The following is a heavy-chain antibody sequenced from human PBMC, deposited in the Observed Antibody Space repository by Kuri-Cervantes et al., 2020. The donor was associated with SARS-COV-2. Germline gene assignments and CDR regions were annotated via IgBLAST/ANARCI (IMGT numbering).Heavy chain of an antibody. CDR1: GYTFTDYY. D-gene: IGHD3-10*01. CDR3: ARGMVRGIIQYYYYAMDV. Sequence: ASVKVSCKASGYTFTDYYMHWVRQAPGQGLEWMGWINPNSGGTNYAQKFQGWATMTRDTSISTVYMELSRLRSDDTAVYYCARGMVRGIIQYYYYAMDVWGQGTTVTVSS. V-gene: IGHV1-2*04. J-gene: IGHJ6*02. CDR2: INPNSGGT.